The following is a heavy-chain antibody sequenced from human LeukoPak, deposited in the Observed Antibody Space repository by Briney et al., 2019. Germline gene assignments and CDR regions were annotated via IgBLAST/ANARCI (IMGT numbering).Heavy chain of an antibody. V-gene: IGHV1-18*01. J-gene: IGHJ4*02. Sequence: ASVKVSCKASGYTFTSYGISWVRQAPGQGLEWMGWISAYNGNTNYAQKLQGRVTMTTDTSTSIAYMELRSLRSDVTAVYYCARYCSSTSCYTLDYWGQGTLVTVSS. D-gene: IGHD2-2*02. CDR3: ARYCSSTSCYTLDY. CDR2: ISAYNGNT. CDR1: GYTFTSYG.